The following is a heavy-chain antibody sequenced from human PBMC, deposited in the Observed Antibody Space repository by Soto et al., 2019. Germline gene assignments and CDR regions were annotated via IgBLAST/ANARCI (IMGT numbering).Heavy chain of an antibody. CDR3: ARQVGVDAFDI. D-gene: IGHD3-16*01. CDR2: IYYSGST. Sequence: PSETLSLTCTASGVSINSAAYYWTWNRQRPGKGLEWIAYIYYSGSTYYNPSLESRVTMSVDTSKYQFSLNLRSVTGAVLVLYYCARQVGVDAFDIWGQGTMVTVS. CDR1: GVSINSAAYY. J-gene: IGHJ3*02. V-gene: IGHV4-61*08.